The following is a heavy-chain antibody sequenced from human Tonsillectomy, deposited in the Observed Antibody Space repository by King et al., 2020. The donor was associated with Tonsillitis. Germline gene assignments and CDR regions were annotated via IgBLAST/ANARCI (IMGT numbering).Heavy chain of an antibody. Sequence: VQLVESGGGLIQPGGSLRLSCAASGFPVSSNYMSWVRQAPGKGLEWVSLLYSEGTTYYAHSVRGRFTISRDNSKNTLYLQMNSLRAEDTAVYYCARGTRPGYFQHWGQGTLGTVSS. CDR3: ARGTRPGYFQH. CDR1: GFPVSSNY. J-gene: IGHJ1*01. CDR2: LYSEGTT. V-gene: IGHV3-53*01.